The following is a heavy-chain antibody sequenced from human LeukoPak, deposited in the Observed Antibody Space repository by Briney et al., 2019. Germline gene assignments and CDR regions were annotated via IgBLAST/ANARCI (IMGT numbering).Heavy chain of an antibody. CDR3: ARRGWGFGEPKRDHDAFDI. J-gene: IGHJ3*02. Sequence: KIGAPLQISCKGSGSSFTNYWIAWVRQLPGQGLEWMAIIYPGDSDARYSPSFQGQVTISVDKSISTTYLRWSSLKASDTAMYYCARRGWGFGEPKRDHDAFDIWGQGTMVTVSS. V-gene: IGHV5-51*01. CDR2: IYPGDSDA. D-gene: IGHD3-10*01. CDR1: GSSFTNYW.